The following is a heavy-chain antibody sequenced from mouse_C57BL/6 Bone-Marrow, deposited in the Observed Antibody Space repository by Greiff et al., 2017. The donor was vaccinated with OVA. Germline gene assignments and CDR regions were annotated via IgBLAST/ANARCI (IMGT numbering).Heavy chain of an antibody. D-gene: IGHD2-4*01. V-gene: IGHV6-3*01. CDR3: TARYDYDEGVYYFDY. CDR2: IRLKSDNYAT. Sequence: EVQGVESGGGLVQPGGSMKLSCVASGFTFSNYWMNWVRQSPEKGLEWVAQIRLKSDNYATHYAESVKGRFTISRDDSKSSVYLQMNNLRAEDTGIYYCTARYDYDEGVYYFDYWGQGTTLTVSS. CDR1: GFTFSNYW. J-gene: IGHJ2*01.